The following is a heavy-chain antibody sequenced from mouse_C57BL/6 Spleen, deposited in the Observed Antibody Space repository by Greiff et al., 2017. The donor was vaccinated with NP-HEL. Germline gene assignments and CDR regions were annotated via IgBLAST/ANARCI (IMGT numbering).Heavy chain of an antibody. J-gene: IGHJ4*01. CDR3: ERRAVGARAWDY. Sequence: QVQLQQSGAELARPGASVKLSCKASGYTFTSYTMHWVKQRPGQGLEWIGYINPSSGYTKYIQKFKDKATLTAYKSSSTAYMQLSSLTSEDAADYDSERRAVGARAWDYWGKGTSVTVSS. D-gene: IGHD1-1*01. V-gene: IGHV1-4*01. CDR2: INPSSGYT. CDR1: GYTFTSYT.